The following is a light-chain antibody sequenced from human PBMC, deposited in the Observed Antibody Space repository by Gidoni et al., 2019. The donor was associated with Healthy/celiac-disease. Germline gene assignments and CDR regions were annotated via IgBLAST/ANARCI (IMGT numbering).Light chain of an antibody. CDR2: KAS. J-gene: IGKJ4*01. V-gene: IGKV1-5*03. CDR3: QQYNSYSLLT. CDR1: QSISSW. Sequence: IQMTQSPSTLSASVGDRVTFPCRASQSISSWWAWYQQKPGKATKLLIYKASSLESGVPSRFSGSGSGTEFTLTSSSLQPDDFATYYCQQYNSYSLLTFGGGTKVEIK.